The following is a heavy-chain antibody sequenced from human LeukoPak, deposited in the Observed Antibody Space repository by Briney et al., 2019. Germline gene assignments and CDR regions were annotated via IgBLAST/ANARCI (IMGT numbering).Heavy chain of an antibody. V-gene: IGHV4-39*02. Sequence: SDTLSLTCTVSGGSISSSSYYWGWIRQPPGKGLEWIGTISYSGSTYYNPSLKSRVIISVDTSKNHFSLKVSSVTAADTAVYYCARLSRMAGRLNGIDPCGQGILVTASS. CDR3: ARLSRMAGRLNGIDP. J-gene: IGHJ5*02. D-gene: IGHD6-19*01. CDR1: GGSISSSSYY. CDR2: ISYSGST.